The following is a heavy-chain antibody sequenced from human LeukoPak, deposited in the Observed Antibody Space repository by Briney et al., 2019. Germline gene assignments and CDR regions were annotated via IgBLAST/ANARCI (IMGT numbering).Heavy chain of an antibody. V-gene: IGHV1-2*02. Sequence: ASVKVSCKASRYTFTGYYMHWVRQAPGQGLEWMGWINPNSGGTNYAQKFQGRVTMTRDTSISTAYMELSRLRSDDTAVYYCARDQWSIAVAGTDWFDPWGQGTLVTVSS. D-gene: IGHD6-19*01. J-gene: IGHJ5*02. CDR2: INPNSGGT. CDR1: RYTFTGYY. CDR3: ARDQWSIAVAGTDWFDP.